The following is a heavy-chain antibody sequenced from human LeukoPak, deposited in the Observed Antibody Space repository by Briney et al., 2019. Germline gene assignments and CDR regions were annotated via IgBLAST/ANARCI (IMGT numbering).Heavy chain of an antibody. J-gene: IGHJ6*02. Sequence: PGGSLRLSCAASGLTFSSYAMHWVRQAPGKGLEYVSAISSNGGSTYYANSVKGRFTISRDNSKNTLYLQMGSLRAEDMAVYYCARDRLGGGYDYFYYYGMDVWGQGTTVTVSS. CDR3: ARDRLGGGYDYFYYYGMDV. CDR1: GLTFSSYA. CDR2: ISSNGGST. V-gene: IGHV3-64*01. D-gene: IGHD5-12*01.